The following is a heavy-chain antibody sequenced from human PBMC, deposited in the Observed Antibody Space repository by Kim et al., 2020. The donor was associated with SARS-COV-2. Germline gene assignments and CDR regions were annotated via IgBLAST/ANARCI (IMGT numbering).Heavy chain of an antibody. V-gene: IGHV3-13*04. D-gene: IGHD3-22*01. J-gene: IGHJ4*02. CDR3: ARGPHYYDSSGTNDFDY. CDR2: IGTAGDT. Sequence: GGSLRLSCAASGFTFSSYDMHWVRQATGKGLEWVSAIGTAGDTYYPGSVKGRFTISRENAKNSLYLQMNSLRAGDTAVYYCARGPHYYDSSGTNDFDYWGQGTLVTVSS. CDR1: GFTFSSYD.